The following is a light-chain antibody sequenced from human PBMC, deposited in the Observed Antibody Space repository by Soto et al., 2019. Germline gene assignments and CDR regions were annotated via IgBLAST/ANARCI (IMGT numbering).Light chain of an antibody. CDR1: QSVSSN. CDR3: QQYNNWPRT. J-gene: IGKJ1*01. V-gene: IGKV3-15*01. CDR2: GAS. Sequence: DIVMTQSPATLSLSPWEIATLSCRASQSVSSNLAWYQQKPGQSPRLLIYGASTRATGIPARFSGSGSGTEFTLTISSLQSEDFAVYYCQQYNNWPRTFGQGTKVDI.